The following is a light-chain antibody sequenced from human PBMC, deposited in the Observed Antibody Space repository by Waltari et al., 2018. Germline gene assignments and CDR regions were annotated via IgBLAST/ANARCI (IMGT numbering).Light chain of an antibody. CDR3: QKHSSPPPT. CDR1: QTISSY. Sequence: DIQRTQSPSSLSASVGYRVTITCRASQTISSYLAWYQQKPGKAPKVLIHTASSLECGVPTRISGSGFETVTTITISRLQAEDFATYYCQKHSSPPPTFGGGTTVEIK. V-gene: IGKV1-17*03. CDR2: TAS. J-gene: IGKJ4*01.